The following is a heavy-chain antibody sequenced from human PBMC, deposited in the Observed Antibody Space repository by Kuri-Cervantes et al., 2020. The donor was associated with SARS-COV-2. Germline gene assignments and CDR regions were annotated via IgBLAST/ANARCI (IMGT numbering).Heavy chain of an antibody. J-gene: IGHJ3*02. CDR3: AREGPLIVVVPAAKGGEFDAFD. CDR2: ISSSSSYI. V-gene: IGHV3-21*01. CDR1: GFTFSSYS. D-gene: IGHD2-2*01. Sequence: GESLKISCAASGFTFSSYSMNWVRQAPGKGLEWVSSISSSSSYIYYADSVKGRFTISRDNAKNSLYLQMNSLRAEDTAVYYCAREGPLIVVVPAAKGGEFDAFDMGPRDNGHRLL.